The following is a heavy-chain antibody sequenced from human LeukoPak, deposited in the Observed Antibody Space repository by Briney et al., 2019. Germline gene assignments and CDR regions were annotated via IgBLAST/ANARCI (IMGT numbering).Heavy chain of an antibody. V-gene: IGHV1-69*04. CDR2: IIPIVGVT. D-gene: IGHD2/OR15-2a*01. Sequence: GASVKVSCKTSGGTFSKNAISWVRQAPGRGLEWMGRIIPIVGVTNYAQKFQGRVTITADTSTTTAFLDLTSLKSEDTAVYYCARVRAVGVPVAIDAYYSYGLDVWGQGTTVTVSS. CDR3: ARVRAVGVPVAIDAYYSYGLDV. CDR1: GGTFSKNA. J-gene: IGHJ6*02.